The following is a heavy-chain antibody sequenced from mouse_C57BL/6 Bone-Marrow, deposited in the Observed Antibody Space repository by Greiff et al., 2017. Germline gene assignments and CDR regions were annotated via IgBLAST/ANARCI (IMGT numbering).Heavy chain of an antibody. D-gene: IGHD1-1*01. V-gene: IGHV1-80*01. Sequence: VKLQESGAELVKPGASVKISCKASGYAFSSYWMNWVKQRPGKGLEWIGQIYPGDGDTNYNGKFKGKATLTADKSSSTAYMQLSSLTSEDSAVYFCARFGSSPWFAYWGQGTLVTVSA. CDR1: GYAFSSYW. CDR3: ARFGSSPWFAY. CDR2: IYPGDGDT. J-gene: IGHJ3*01.